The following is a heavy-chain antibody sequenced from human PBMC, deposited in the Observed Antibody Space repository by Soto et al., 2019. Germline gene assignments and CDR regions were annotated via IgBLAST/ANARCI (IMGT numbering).Heavy chain of an antibody. V-gene: IGHV1-69*02. CDR2: IIPILGIA. CDR1: GGTFSSYT. CDR3: ARVVAGSGSYYKEFQVGAFDI. Sequence: ASVKVSCKASGGTFSSYTISWVRQAPGQGLEWMGRIIPILGIANYAQKFQGRVTITADKSTSTAYMELSSLRSEDTAVYYCARVVAGSGSYYKEFQVGAFDIWGQGTMVTVSS. D-gene: IGHD3-10*01. J-gene: IGHJ3*02.